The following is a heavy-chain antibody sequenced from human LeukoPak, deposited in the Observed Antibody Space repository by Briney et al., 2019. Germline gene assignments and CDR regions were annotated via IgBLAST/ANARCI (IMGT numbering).Heavy chain of an antibody. CDR3: VRHSADHTSFDL. J-gene: IGHJ4*02. Sequence: SETLSLTCTVSGGSISSSNYYWGWIRQPPGKGLEWIGSLFYSGNTYYNPSLKSRVTISVDTSKNQLSLKVRSVTATDTAVYSCVRHSADHTSFDLWGQGTLVTVSS. V-gene: IGHV4-39*01. CDR1: GGSISSSNYY. CDR2: LFYSGNT.